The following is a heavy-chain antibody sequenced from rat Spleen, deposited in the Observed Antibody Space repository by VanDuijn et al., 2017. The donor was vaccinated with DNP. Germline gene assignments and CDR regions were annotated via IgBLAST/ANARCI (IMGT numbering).Heavy chain of an antibody. J-gene: IGHJ2*01. D-gene: IGHD1-11*01. CDR1: GFTFTNYG. V-gene: IGHV5S11*01. Sequence: EVHLVESGGGLVQPGRSMKLSCAASGFTFTNYGMAWVRQAPPKGLEWVASLSFEVGSSYYRDSLKGRFTSSRDNAKSTLYLQMESLKSEKTATYHCARTRLDTEAIVPFDYWGQGVMVTVSS. CDR3: ARTRLDTEAIVPFDY. CDR2: LSFEVGSS.